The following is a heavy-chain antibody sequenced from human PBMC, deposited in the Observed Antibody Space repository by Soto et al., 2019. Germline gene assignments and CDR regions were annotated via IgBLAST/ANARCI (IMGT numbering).Heavy chain of an antibody. CDR1: GGTFSSYA. CDR2: IIPIFGTA. CDR3: ARDERLDFYYGMDV. Sequence: SVKVSCKASGGTFSSYAISWVRQAPGQGREWVGGIIPIFGTANYAQKFQGRVTITADESTSTAYMELSSLRSEDTAVYYCARDERLDFYYGMDVWGQGTTVTVSS. V-gene: IGHV1-69*13. J-gene: IGHJ6*02.